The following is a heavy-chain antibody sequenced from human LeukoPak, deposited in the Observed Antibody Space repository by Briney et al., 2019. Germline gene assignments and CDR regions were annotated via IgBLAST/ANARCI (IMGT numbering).Heavy chain of an antibody. CDR1: GYSISSGYY. V-gene: IGHV4-38-2*01. CDR3: ARVQYYYHSTASGFDY. CDR2: ISRSGTT. J-gene: IGHJ4*02. D-gene: IGHD3-22*01. Sequence: SETLSLTCAVSGYSISSGYYWGWIRQPPGKALEWIGSISRSGTTYYNPSLKSRVTISVDTSKNQFSLRLSSVTAADTAVYYCARVQYYYHSTASGFDYWGQGTLVTVSS.